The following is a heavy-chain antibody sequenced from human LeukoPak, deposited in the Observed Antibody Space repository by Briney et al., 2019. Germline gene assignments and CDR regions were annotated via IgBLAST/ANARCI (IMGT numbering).Heavy chain of an antibody. J-gene: IGHJ4*02. CDR3: AKEITIFAVVDYFDY. CDR2: ISDSGGST. CDR1: GFTFSSYG. V-gene: IGHV3-23*01. Sequence: GGSLRLSCAASGFTFSSYGMHWVRQAPGKGLEWVSAISDSGGSTYADSVKGRFTISRDNSKNTLYLQMNSLRAEDTAVYYCAKEITIFAVVDYFDYWGQGTLVTVSS. D-gene: IGHD3-3*01.